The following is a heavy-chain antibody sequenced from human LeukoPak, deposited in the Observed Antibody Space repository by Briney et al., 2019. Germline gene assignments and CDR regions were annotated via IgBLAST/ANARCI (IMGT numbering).Heavy chain of an antibody. J-gene: IGHJ5*02. CDR1: VFTFSSYT. CDR2: ISISSNTI. Sequence: GGSLRLSCAASVFTFSSYTMNWVRQAPGKGLEWVSYISISSNTIYYADSVKGRFTISRDNAKNSLYLQMNSLRAEDTAVYYCARGPPLFDPWGQGTLVTVSS. V-gene: IGHV3-48*01. CDR3: ARGPPLFDP.